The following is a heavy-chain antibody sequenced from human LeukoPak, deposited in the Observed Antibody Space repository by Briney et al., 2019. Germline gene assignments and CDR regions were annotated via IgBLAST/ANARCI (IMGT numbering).Heavy chain of an antibody. D-gene: IGHD4/OR15-4a*01. CDR1: GYTFTSYG. J-gene: IGHJ6*02. V-gene: IGHV1-18*01. CDR3: ARDANYYYYYYGMDV. CDR2: ISAYNGNT. Sequence: ASVTVSCTASGYTFTSYGISWVRQAPGQGLEWMGWISAYNGNTNYAQKLQGRVTMTTDTSTSTAYMELRSLRSDDTAVYYCARDANYYYYYYGMDVWGQGTTVTVSS.